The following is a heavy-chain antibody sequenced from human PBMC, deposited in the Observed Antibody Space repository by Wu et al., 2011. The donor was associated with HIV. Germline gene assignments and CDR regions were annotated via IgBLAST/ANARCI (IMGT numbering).Heavy chain of an antibody. V-gene: IGHV1-2*02. D-gene: IGHD3-22*01. CDR1: GYTFTGYY. Sequence: QVQLVQSGAEVKKPGASVKVSCKASGYTFTGYYIHWVRQAPGQGLEWMGWINPGSGGTNYAQKFQGRVTMTRDTSITTAYMELSRLRSDDTAVYYCARGTDSHYYYYYYMDVWGKGTTVTVSS. J-gene: IGHJ6*03. CDR3: ARGTDSHYYYYYYMDV. CDR2: INPGSGGT.